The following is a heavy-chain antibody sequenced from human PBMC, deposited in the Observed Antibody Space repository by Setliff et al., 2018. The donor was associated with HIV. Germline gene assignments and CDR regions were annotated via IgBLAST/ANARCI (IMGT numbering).Heavy chain of an antibody. CDR2: MDGDGKYI. D-gene: IGHD2-15*01. V-gene: IGHV3-74*01. CDR1: GFSFSNFW. CDR3: ASARIPTGGTSTSLDY. J-gene: IGHJ4*02. Sequence: PGGSLRLSCAASGFSFSNFWMQWVRQAPREGLVCVARMDGDGKYILYADSVKGRFTISRDNAKNTLYLQVNSLRPEDTAVYYCASARIPTGGTSTSLDYWGQGTLVTVSS.